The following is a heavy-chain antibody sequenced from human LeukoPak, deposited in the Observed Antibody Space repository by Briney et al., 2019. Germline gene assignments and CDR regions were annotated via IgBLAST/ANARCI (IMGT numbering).Heavy chain of an antibody. CDR2: IIPILGTA. J-gene: IGHJ3*02. V-gene: IGHV1-69*05. D-gene: IGHD3-22*01. CDR1: RGTFSSYA. Sequence: GASVKVSCKASRGTFSSYAISWVRQAPGQGLEWMGGIIPILGTANYAQKFQGRVTITTDESTSTAYMELSSLRSEDTAVYYCARGFDSSLDDAFDIWGQGTMVTVSS. CDR3: ARGFDSSLDDAFDI.